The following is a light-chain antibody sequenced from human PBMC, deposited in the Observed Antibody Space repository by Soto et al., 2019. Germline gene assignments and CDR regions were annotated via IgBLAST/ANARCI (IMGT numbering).Light chain of an antibody. J-gene: IGLJ1*01. Sequence: QSVLTQPPSVSGAPGQRVTISSTGSRSNIGAGYDVHWYQQLPGTAPKLLIYGNSNRPSGVPDRFSGSKSGTSASLAITGLQAEDEADYYCQSYDSRLSGFYVFGTGNKVTV. CDR1: RSNIGAGYD. V-gene: IGLV1-40*01. CDR2: GNS. CDR3: QSYDSRLSGFYV.